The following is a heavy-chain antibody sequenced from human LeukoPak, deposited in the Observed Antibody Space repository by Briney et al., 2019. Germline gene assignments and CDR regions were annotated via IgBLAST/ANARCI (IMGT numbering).Heavy chain of an antibody. V-gene: IGHV3-23*01. Sequence: PGGSLRLSCVATGFTFSRYAMSWVRQAPGKGLEWVSLISGSGGSTKYADSVKGRFTISRDNSKNTLYLQMNSLRAVDTAVYYCAKDQYDSSGPFDNWGQGTLVTVSS. CDR3: AKDQYDSSGPFDN. J-gene: IGHJ4*02. D-gene: IGHD3-22*01. CDR2: ISGSGGST. CDR1: GFTFSRYA.